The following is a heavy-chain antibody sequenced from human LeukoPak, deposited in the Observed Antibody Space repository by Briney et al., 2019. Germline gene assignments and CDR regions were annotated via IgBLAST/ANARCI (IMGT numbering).Heavy chain of an antibody. CDR2: IHYNGRT. CDR1: GGSMYDYY. CDR3: ARVRLSGVIDY. Sequence: PSETLSLTCTVSGGSMYDYYWSWIWQPPVKGLEWIGHIHYNGRTNYNPSLESPATISIDMSKNQFSLNLSSVTAADTAVYYCARVRLSGVIDYWGQGTLVTVSS. V-gene: IGHV4-59*01. D-gene: IGHD2-15*01. J-gene: IGHJ4*02.